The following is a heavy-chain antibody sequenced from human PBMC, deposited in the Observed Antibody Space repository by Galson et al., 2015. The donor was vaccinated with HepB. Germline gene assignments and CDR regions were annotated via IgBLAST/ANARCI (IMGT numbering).Heavy chain of an antibody. Sequence: PALVKPTQTLTLTCPFSGFSLTTGGTGVGWIRQPPGKALEWLALIYWADDKRYSPSLKSRLTITKDTSKNQVVLTMTNMEPVDTATYYCAHSPYSSGSSDRFDYWGQGTLVTVSS. CDR1: GFSLTTGGTG. CDR2: IYWADDK. CDR3: AHSPYSSGSSDRFDY. V-gene: IGHV2-5*08. J-gene: IGHJ4*02. D-gene: IGHD6-25*01.